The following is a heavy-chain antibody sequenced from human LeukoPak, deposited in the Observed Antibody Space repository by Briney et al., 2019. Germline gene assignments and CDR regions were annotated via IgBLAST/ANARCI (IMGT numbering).Heavy chain of an antibody. CDR1: GGSISSSGYY. D-gene: IGHD3/OR15-3a*01. Sequence: SETLSLTCTVSGGSISSSGYYWGWIRQPPGKGLEWLGSIYYSGSTYYNPSLKSRVTISVDTSKNQFSLKLSSVTAADTAVYYCAAKDWLLLYWGQGTLVTVSS. J-gene: IGHJ4*02. CDR3: AAKDWLLLY. V-gene: IGHV4-39*01. CDR2: IYYSGST.